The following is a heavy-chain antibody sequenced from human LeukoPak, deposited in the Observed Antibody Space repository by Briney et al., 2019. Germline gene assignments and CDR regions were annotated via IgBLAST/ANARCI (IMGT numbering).Heavy chain of an antibody. CDR1: GYTFTSYA. CDR2: INAGNDNT. CDR3: AREGRYGDYAGY. J-gene: IGHJ4*02. V-gene: IGHV1-3*01. Sequence: ASVKVSCKASGYTFTSYAMHWVRQAPGQRLEWMGWINAGNDNTKYSQKIQGRVSITRDTSASTAYMELSSLRSEDTAVYYCAREGRYGDYAGYWGQGTLVTVSS. D-gene: IGHD4-17*01.